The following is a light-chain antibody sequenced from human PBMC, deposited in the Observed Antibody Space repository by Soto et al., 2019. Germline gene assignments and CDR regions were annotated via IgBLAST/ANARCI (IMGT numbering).Light chain of an antibody. Sequence: EIVLTQSPATLSLSPGERATLSCRASQSVSTSLAWYQQKPGQAPRLLIYDASNRATGIPARFSGSGSGTDFTFTISSLEPEDFAVYYCQQRYNWHPEVTFGPGTKVDIK. J-gene: IGKJ3*01. CDR3: QQRYNWHPEVT. CDR2: DAS. V-gene: IGKV3-11*01. CDR1: QSVSTS.